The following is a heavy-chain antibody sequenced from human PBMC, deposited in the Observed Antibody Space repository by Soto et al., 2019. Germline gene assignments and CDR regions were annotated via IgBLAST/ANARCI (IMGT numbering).Heavy chain of an antibody. CDR1: GFSVSTNY. CDR3: ARPAYYPDSNGYLGAFDF. CDR2: IYAGGST. V-gene: IGHV3-66*04. Sequence: GGSLRLSCAASGFSVSTNYMTWVRQAPGGGLEWVSVIYAGGSTQYADSVRGRFTISRDNSKNMVYLQMNSLRTEDTAVYYCARPAYYPDSNGYLGAFDFWGQGTMVTVSS. D-gene: IGHD3-22*01. J-gene: IGHJ3*01.